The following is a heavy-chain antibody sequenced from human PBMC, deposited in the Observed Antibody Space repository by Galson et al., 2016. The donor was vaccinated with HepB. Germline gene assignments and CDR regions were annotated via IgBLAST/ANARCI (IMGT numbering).Heavy chain of an antibody. CDR1: GFTFSSNW. D-gene: IGHD3-10*01. Sequence: SLRLSCAASGFTFSSNWMNRVRQAPGKGLEWVANIKQDGSEKYYVDSVKGRFTTSRDNARKSLYLQMDSLRAEDTALYYCAGGYFWFGEGLSDFWGQGTLVTVSS. J-gene: IGHJ4*02. CDR3: AGGYFWFGEGLSDF. V-gene: IGHV3-7*03. CDR2: IKQDGSEK.